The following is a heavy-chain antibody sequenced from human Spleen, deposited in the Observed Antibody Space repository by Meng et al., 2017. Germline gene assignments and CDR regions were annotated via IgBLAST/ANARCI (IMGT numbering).Heavy chain of an antibody. CDR3: VKLANDGSGSVGATIPRS. J-gene: IGHJ4*02. D-gene: IGHD1-26*01. CDR2: ITNSGRTI. CDR1: GFTFSSYD. V-gene: IGHV3-48*03. Sequence: GESLKISCAASGFTFSSYDMNWVRQAPGKGLEWIAYITNSGRTIYYADSVKGRFTISRDNAKNSLYLQMNSLRAEDTAVYYCVKLANDGSGSVGATIPRSWGQGTLVTVSS.